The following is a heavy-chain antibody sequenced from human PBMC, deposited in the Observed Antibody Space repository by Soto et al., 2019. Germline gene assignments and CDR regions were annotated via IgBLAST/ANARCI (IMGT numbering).Heavy chain of an antibody. Sequence: EVKLVESGGGLVKPGGSLRLSCAGSGFTFSNAWMSWVRRAPGKWMEWVGRIKSDAYGGAIDYAASVKGRFTISRDDSNNTAFLQMTNLRGEDPAVYSCTTMISTPDPPTIAFWCQANPVIVSS. CDR2: IKSDAYGGAI. CDR1: GFTFSNAW. CDR3: TTMISTPDPPTIAF. D-gene: IGHD3-22*01. J-gene: IGHJ4*02. V-gene: IGHV3-15*01.